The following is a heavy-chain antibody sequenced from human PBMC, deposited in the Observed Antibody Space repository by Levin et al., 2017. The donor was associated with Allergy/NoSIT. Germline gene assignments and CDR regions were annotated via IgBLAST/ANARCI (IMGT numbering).Heavy chain of an antibody. V-gene: IGHV3-74*01. CDR3: ARARGSYHELDY. J-gene: IGHJ4*02. CDR2: IHSDGRST. Sequence: GESLKISCAASGFTFRNYWMHWVRQDPGKGLVWVSRIHSDGRSTTYADSVQGRFTISRDNAKNTLYLQMNSLRAEDTAVYYCARARGSYHELDYWGQGTLVTVSS. D-gene: IGHD1-26*01. CDR1: GFTFRNYW.